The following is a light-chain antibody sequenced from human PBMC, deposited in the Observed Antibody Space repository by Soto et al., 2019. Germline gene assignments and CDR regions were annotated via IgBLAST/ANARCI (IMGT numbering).Light chain of an antibody. J-gene: IGKJ2*01. V-gene: IGKV3-15*01. CDR3: QQYNNWPPKYT. CDR1: QSVSSN. Sequence: EIVMTQSPATLSVSPGERATLSCRASQSVSSNLAWYQQKPGQSPRLLIYGASTRATGIPARFIGSGSGTEFSLTISSLQSEDFAVYYCQQYNNWPPKYTFGQGTKVDIK. CDR2: GAS.